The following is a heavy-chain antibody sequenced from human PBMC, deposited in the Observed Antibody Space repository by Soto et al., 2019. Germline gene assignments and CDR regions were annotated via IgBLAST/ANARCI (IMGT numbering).Heavy chain of an antibody. D-gene: IGHD6-6*01. CDR1: GFTFDDYA. CDR3: AKAGSSAYYYYYMDV. J-gene: IGHJ6*03. V-gene: IGHV3-9*01. Sequence: GGSLRLSCAASGFTFDDYAMHWVRQAPGKGLEWVSGISWNSGSIGYADSVRGRFTISRGNAKNSLYLQMNSLRAEDTALYYCAKAGSSAYYYYYMDVWGKGTTVTVSS. CDR2: ISWNSGSI.